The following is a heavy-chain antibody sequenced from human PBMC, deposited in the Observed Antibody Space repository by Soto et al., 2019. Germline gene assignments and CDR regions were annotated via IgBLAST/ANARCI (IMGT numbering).Heavy chain of an antibody. D-gene: IGHD1-26*01. J-gene: IGHJ6*02. Sequence: SETLSLTCTVSGGSISSSSYYWGWIRQPPGKGLEWIGSIYYSGSTYYNPSLKSRVTISVDTSKNQFSLKLSSVTAADTAMYYCARRDQVGYYYYGMDVWGQGTTVTVSS. V-gene: IGHV4-39*01. CDR3: ARRDQVGYYYYGMDV. CDR2: IYYSGST. CDR1: GGSISSSSYY.